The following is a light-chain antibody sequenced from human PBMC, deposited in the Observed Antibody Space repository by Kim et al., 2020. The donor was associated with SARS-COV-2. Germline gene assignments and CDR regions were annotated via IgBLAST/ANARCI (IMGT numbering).Light chain of an antibody. Sequence: GQSVNISCSGTSGDIGNYNSVSWYQQHPGEAPRLIIYDVRDRPSGVSARFSGSKSANMASLTISGLRSEDEADYYCCSNRNTLDYVFGSGTQVTVL. CDR1: SGDIGNYNS. CDR3: CSNRNTLDYV. J-gene: IGLJ1*01. CDR2: DVR. V-gene: IGLV2-14*03.